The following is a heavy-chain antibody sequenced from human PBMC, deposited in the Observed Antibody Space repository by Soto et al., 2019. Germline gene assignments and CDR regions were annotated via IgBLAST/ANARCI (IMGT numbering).Heavy chain of an antibody. CDR2: IYYSGST. Sequence: NPSETLSLTCTVSGGSISSYYWSWIRQPPGKGLEWIGYIYYSGSTNYNPSLKSRVTISVDTSKNQFSLKLSSVTAADTAVYYCARYRGGGDEPDDHYYYYGMDVWGQGTTVTVSS. CDR1: GGSISSYY. V-gene: IGHV4-59*01. D-gene: IGHD2-21*02. J-gene: IGHJ6*02. CDR3: ARYRGGGDEPDDHYYYYGMDV.